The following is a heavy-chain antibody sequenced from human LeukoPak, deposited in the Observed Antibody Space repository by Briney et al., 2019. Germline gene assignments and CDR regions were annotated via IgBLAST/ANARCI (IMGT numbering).Heavy chain of an antibody. CDR3: ARSYYDSSGYYEACNY. Sequence: ASVKVSCKAFGYNFTVYYMHWVRQAPGQGLEWMGWINPNSGGTNYAQKFQGRVTMTRDTSISTAYMELSRLRSDDTAVYYCARSYYDSSGYYEACNYWGQGTLVTVSS. CDR1: GYNFTVYY. D-gene: IGHD3-22*01. V-gene: IGHV1-2*02. CDR2: INPNSGGT. J-gene: IGHJ4*02.